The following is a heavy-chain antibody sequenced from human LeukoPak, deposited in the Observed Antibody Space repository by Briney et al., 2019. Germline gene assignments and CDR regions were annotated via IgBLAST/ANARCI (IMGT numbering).Heavy chain of an antibody. Sequence: PGGSLRLSCAASGFTVSTNYMSWVRQAPGKGLEWVSVIYSGGSTDYADSVKGRFTISRDNSKNTLYLQMNSLRAEDTAVYYWARVFPPNWFDPWGQGTLVTVSS. CDR2: IYSGGST. CDR3: ARVFPPNWFDP. V-gene: IGHV3-53*01. J-gene: IGHJ5*02. CDR1: GFTVSTNY. D-gene: IGHD3-10*02.